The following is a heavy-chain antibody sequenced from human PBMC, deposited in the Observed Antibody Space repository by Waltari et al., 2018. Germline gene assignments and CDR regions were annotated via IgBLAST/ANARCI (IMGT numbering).Heavy chain of an antibody. Sequence: QVQLQESGPGLVKPSETLSLTCTVSGGSISSYYWSWIRQPAGKGLEWIGRIYTSGSTNYNPSLKSRVTMSVDTSKNQFSLKLSSVTAADTAVYYCASQTHCSGGSCPSGYYYMDVWGKGTTVTVSS. V-gene: IGHV4-4*07. CDR3: ASQTHCSGGSCPSGYYYMDV. CDR1: GGSISSYY. D-gene: IGHD2-15*01. CDR2: IYTSGST. J-gene: IGHJ6*03.